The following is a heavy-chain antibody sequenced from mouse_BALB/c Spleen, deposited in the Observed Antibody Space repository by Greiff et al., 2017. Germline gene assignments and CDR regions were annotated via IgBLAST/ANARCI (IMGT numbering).Heavy chain of an antibody. J-gene: IGHJ3*01. CDR2: INPSTGYT. D-gene: IGHD2-1*01. CDR3: ARGGNYRGAWFAY. V-gene: IGHV1-7*01. CDR1: GYTFTSYW. Sequence: QVQLQQSGAELAKPGASVKMSCKASGYTFTSYWMHWVKQRPGQGLEWIGYINPSTGYTEYNQKFKDKATLTADKSSSTAYMQLSSLTSEDSAVYYCARGGNYRGAWFAYWGQGTLVTVSA.